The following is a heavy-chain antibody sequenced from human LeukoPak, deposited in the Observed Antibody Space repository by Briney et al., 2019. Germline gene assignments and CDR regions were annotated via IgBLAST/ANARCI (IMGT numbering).Heavy chain of an antibody. CDR1: GFTVSSNY. CDR2: IYSGGST. Sequence: GGSLRLSCAASGFTVSSNYMSWVRQAPGKGLEWVSVIYSGGSTYYADSVKGRFTISRDNSKNTLYLQMNSLRAEDMAVYYCARLSGRHLYYYYYGMDVWGQGTTVTVSS. D-gene: IGHD3-10*01. V-gene: IGHV3-66*04. J-gene: IGHJ6*02. CDR3: ARLSGRHLYYYYYGMDV.